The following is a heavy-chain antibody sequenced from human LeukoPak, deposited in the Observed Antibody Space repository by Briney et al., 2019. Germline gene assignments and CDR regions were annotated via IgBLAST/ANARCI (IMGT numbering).Heavy chain of an antibody. CDR3: ARLQGYSGYDWVFDY. J-gene: IGHJ4*02. CDR2: INPNSGGT. V-gene: IGHV1-2*06. D-gene: IGHD5-12*01. Sequence: ASVKDSCKASGYTFTGYYMHWVRQAPGQGLEWMGRINPNSGGTNYAQKFQGRVTMTRDTSISTAYMELSRLRSDDTAVYYCARLQGYSGYDWVFDYWGQGTLVTVSS. CDR1: GYTFTGYY.